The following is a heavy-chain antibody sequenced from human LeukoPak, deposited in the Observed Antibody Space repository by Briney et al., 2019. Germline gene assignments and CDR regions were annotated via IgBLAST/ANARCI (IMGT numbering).Heavy chain of an antibody. J-gene: IGHJ4*02. CDR1: GFTFSSYA. Sequence: GGSLRLSYAASGFTFSSYAMSWVRQAPGKGLEWVSAISGSGGSTYYADSVKGRFTISRDNAKNSLYLQMNSLRAEDTAVYYCARGGWEFDYWGQGTLVTVSS. CDR2: ISGSGGST. CDR3: ARGGWEFDY. V-gene: IGHV3-23*01. D-gene: IGHD6-19*01.